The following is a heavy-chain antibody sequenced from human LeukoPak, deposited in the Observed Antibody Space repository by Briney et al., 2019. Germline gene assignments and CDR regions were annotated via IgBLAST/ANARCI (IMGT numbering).Heavy chain of an antibody. D-gene: IGHD3-22*01. V-gene: IGHV3-23*01. J-gene: IGHJ4*02. Sequence: PGGSLRLSCAASGFTFSSYAMSWVRQAPGKGLEWVSAISGSGGSTYYADSVKGRFTISRDNSKNTLYLQMNSLRAEDTAVYYCVKLSSYYYDSSGYFVDYWGQGTLVTVSS. CDR2: ISGSGGST. CDR1: GFTFSSYA. CDR3: VKLSSYYYDSSGYFVDY.